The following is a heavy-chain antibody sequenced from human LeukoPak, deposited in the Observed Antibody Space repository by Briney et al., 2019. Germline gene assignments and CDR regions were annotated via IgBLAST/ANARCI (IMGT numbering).Heavy chain of an antibody. CDR1: GFRFSNYG. J-gene: IGHJ4*02. CDR3: AKDPFRASLNSGAPLRFDY. V-gene: IGHV3-23*01. CDR2: ITDSGSIT. Sequence: GGSLRLSCAGSGFRFSNYGMTWVRQAPGKGLEWVSAITDSGSITYYADSVKGRFTISRDNSKNTLYLQMNSLRAEDTAVYYCAKDPFRASLNSGAPLRFDYWGQGTLVTVSS. D-gene: IGHD6-19*01.